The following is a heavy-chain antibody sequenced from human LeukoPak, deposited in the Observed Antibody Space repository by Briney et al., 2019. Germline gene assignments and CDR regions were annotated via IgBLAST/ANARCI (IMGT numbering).Heavy chain of an antibody. J-gene: IGHJ4*02. Sequence: GGSLRLSCAASGFTFSSYPMHWVRQAPGKGLEYVSGISSNGGSAYYANSVKGRFTISRDNSKNTLYLQMGSLRGEDMAVYYCARRRVGALDHLDYWGQGTLVTVSS. V-gene: IGHV3-64*01. CDR2: ISSNGGSA. D-gene: IGHD1-26*01. CDR3: ARRRVGALDHLDY. CDR1: GFTFSSYP.